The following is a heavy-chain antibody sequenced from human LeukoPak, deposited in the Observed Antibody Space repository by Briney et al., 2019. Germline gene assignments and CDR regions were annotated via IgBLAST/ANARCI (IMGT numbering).Heavy chain of an antibody. J-gene: IGHJ4*02. Sequence: GGSLRLSCAASGFTFSSYEMNWVRQAPGKGLEWVSYISSSGSTIYYADSVKGRFTISRDNAKNSLYLQMNSLRAEDTAVYYCARDGLITMIFDYWGQGTLVTVSS. D-gene: IGHD3-22*01. CDR1: GFTFSSYE. CDR3: ARDGLITMIFDY. V-gene: IGHV3-48*03. CDR2: ISSSGSTI.